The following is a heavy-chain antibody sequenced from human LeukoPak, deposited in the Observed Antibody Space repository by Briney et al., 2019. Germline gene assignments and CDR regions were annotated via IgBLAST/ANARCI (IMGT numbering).Heavy chain of an antibody. CDR1: GFTFGTYA. CDR2: ISGSGSTT. CDR3: ARLYSSGWYGY. J-gene: IGHJ4*02. Sequence: GGSLRLSCVASGFTFGTYAMRWVRQAPGKGLEWVSVISGSGSTTYYADSVKGRFTISRENSNNTLYLQMNSLRAEDTAVYYCARLYSSGWYGYWGQGTVVTVSS. V-gene: IGHV3-23*01. D-gene: IGHD6-19*01.